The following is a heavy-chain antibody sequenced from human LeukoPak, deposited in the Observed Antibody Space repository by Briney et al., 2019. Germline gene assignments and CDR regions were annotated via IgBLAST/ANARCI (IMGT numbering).Heavy chain of an antibody. D-gene: IGHD4/OR15-4a*01. J-gene: IGHJ4*02. Sequence: GGSLRLSCAASGFGFSNFWMSWVRQAPGKGPEWVANIKEDGSLKNYVDSVEGRFTVSRDNAKNTLYLQMNSLRAEDTAVYYCARRAGAYSHPYDYWGQGALVTVSS. CDR1: GFGFSNFW. V-gene: IGHV3-7*03. CDR2: IKEDGSLK. CDR3: ARRAGAYSHPYDY.